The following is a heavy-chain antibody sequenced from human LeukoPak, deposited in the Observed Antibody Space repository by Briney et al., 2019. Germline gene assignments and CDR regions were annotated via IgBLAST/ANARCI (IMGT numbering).Heavy chain of an antibody. J-gene: IGHJ4*02. CDR1: GGSISSYY. CDR3: ARNLHPSFDY. Sequence: PSETLSLTCTVSGGSISSYYWSWIRQPPGKGLEWIGYIYYSGSTNYNPSLKSRVTISVDTSKNQFSLQLNSATPEDTAVYYCARNLHPSFDYWGQGTLVTVSS. CDR2: IYYSGST. V-gene: IGHV4-59*12.